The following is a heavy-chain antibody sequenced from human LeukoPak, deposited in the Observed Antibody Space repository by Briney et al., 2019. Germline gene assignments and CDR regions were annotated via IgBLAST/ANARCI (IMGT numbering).Heavy chain of an antibody. CDR1: GFTFSSYA. CDR2: ISYDGSNK. V-gene: IGHV3-30-3*01. J-gene: IGHJ4*02. CDR3: ALPRYFDY. Sequence: PGGSLRLSCAASGFTFSSYAMHWVRQAPGKGLEWVAVISYDGSNKYYADSVKGRFTISRDNSKNTLYLQMNSLRAEDTAVYYCALPRYFDYWGQGTLVTVSS.